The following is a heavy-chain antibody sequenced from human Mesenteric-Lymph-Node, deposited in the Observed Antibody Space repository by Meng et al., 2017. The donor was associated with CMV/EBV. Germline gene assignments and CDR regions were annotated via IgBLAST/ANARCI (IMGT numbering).Heavy chain of an antibody. Sequence: GESLKISCAASGFTFSTYEMNWVRQAPGKGLEWVSSISSSNDYIYYADSVKGRFTIFRDNAKNSLYLQMNSLRAEDTAVYYCARGLAVSDHWGQGTLVTVSS. V-gene: IGHV3-21*01. CDR3: ARGLAVSDH. CDR1: GFTFSTYE. CDR2: ISSSNDYI. D-gene: IGHD4-11*01. J-gene: IGHJ4*02.